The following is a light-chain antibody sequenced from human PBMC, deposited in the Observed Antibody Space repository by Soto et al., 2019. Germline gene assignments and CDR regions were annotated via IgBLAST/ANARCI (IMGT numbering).Light chain of an antibody. V-gene: IGKV3-20*01. CDR3: QQYGTSEII. CDR2: DTS. CDR1: QSLSNSF. J-gene: IGKJ5*01. Sequence: IVLTQSPGTLSLSPGERATLSCRASQSLSNSFIAWYQQKPGQAPRLLIYDTSSRATGIPDRFSGSGSGTDFTLTISRLEPEDFSEFYCQQYGTSEIIFGQGTRLEIK.